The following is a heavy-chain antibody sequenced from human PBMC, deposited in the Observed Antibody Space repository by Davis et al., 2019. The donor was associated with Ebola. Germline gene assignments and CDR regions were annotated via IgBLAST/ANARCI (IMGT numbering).Heavy chain of an antibody. D-gene: IGHD6-13*01. CDR2: ISAYNGNT. CDR1: RYTFTSYG. V-gene: IGHV1-18*04. J-gene: IGHJ6*02. CDR3: AVVVDSSSWYLAEPYGMNV. Sequence: ASVKDSCKASRYTFTSYGISWVRQARGQGLEGMGWISAYNGNTNYAQKLQDRVTITTDTSTNTAYMDLRSLRSFDTAGDYCAVVVDSSSWYLAEPYGMNVWGQGTTVTVSS.